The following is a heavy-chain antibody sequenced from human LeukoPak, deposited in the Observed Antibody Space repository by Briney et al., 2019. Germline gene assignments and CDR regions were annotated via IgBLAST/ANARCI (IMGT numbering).Heavy chain of an antibody. V-gene: IGHV1-69*04. CDR2: ITPILGIA. Sequence: SLKLSCKASVVTLSSYAISWVRDAPGQGLEWMGRITPILGIANYAQKFQGRVRITADKSTSTAYMELSSLRSEDTAVYYCARDIAVYGGDYYYGMDVWGQGTTVTVSS. D-gene: IGHD6-19*01. CDR1: VVTLSSYA. CDR3: ARDIAVYGGDYYYGMDV. J-gene: IGHJ6*02.